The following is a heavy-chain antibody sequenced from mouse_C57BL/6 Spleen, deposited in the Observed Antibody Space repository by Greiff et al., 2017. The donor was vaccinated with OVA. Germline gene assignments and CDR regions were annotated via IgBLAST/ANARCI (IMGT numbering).Heavy chain of an antibody. Sequence: EVKLVESGPGLVKPSQSLSLTCSVTGYSITSGYYWNWIRQFPGNKLEWMGYISYDGSNNYNPSLKNRISITRDTSKNQFFLKLNSVTTEDTATYYCARDITTVVEGAWFAYWGQGTLVTVSA. CDR1: GYSITSGYY. J-gene: IGHJ3*01. V-gene: IGHV3-6*01. D-gene: IGHD1-1*01. CDR2: ISYDGSN. CDR3: ARDITTVVEGAWFAY.